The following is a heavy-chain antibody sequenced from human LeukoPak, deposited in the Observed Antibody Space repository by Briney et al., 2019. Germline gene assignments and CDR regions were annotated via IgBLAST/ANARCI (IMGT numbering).Heavy chain of an antibody. CDR3: ARGGNTFYFFDY. Sequence: SGTLSLTCAVSGGSVSSGNWWSWVRQPPGKGLEWIGEIYYSGSTNYNPSLESRVTMTVNKSQNRFSLRLNSVTAADTAVYYCARGGNTFYFFDYWGQGILVTVSS. V-gene: IGHV4-4*02. CDR1: GGSVSSGNW. D-gene: IGHD3-16*01. J-gene: IGHJ4*02. CDR2: IYYSGST.